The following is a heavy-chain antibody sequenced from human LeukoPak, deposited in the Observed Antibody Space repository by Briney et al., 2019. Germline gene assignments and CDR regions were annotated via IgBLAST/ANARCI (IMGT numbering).Heavy chain of an antibody. CDR2: TYYMSKWDN. CDR3: ARSHWNYANYFDA. D-gene: IGHD1-7*01. V-gene: IGHV6-1*01. CDR1: GDSVSSKSAA. Sequence: SQTLSLTCAISGDSVSSKSAAWNWIRQSPTRGLEWLGRTYYMSKWDNDYALFVKSRIAINPDTSKNQFSLQLNSVTPEDTAVYYCARSHWNYANYFDAWGQGPLVTVSS. J-gene: IGHJ5*02.